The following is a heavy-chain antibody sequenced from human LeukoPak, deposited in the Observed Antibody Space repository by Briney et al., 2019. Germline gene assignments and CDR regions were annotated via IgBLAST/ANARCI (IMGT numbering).Heavy chain of an antibody. J-gene: IGHJ4*02. CDR3: VRDFRSADY. Sequence: GGSLRPSCAASGFTFSTYCMHWVRQAPGKGPMWVSRICPDGTVTNYADSVKARFIISRDNARNTVYLQMNSLRVEDTAVYYCVRDFRSADYWGQGTLVTVSS. CDR2: ICPDGTVT. CDR1: GFTFSTYC. V-gene: IGHV3-74*01.